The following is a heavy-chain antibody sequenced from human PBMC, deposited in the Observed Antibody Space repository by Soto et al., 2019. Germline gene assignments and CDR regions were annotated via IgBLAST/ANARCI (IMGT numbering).Heavy chain of an antibody. CDR3: ARDDLLGYCSSTSCYGDYYYYYGMDV. V-gene: IGHV1-3*01. CDR2: INAGNGNT. CDR1: GYTFTSYA. J-gene: IGHJ6*02. D-gene: IGHD2-2*01. Sequence: GASVKVSCKASGYTFTSYAMHWVRQAPGQRLEWMGWINAGNGNTKYSQKFQGRVTITRDTSASTAYMELSSLRSEDTAVYYCARDDLLGYCSSTSCYGDYYYYYGMDVWGQGTTVTVSS.